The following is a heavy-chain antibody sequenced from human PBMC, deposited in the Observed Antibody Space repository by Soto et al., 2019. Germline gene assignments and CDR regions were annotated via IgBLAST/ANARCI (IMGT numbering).Heavy chain of an antibody. J-gene: IGHJ2*01. CDR1: GGSVSTGVHY. D-gene: IGHD6-13*01. CDR3: ARGYYSSWYWFDR. Sequence: QVQLQESGPGLVKPSETLSLTCTVSVSGGSVSTGVHYWRWIRQPPGKGLEWIGYIYYSGSTNYNPSSQSRVTISVDTSKTQSSLRLTSVTAADSVVYYCARGYYSSWYWFDRWGRGTLVTVSS. V-gene: IGHV4-61*08. CDR2: IYYSGST.